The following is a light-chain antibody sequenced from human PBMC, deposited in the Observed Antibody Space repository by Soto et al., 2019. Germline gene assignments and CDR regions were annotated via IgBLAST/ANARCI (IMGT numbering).Light chain of an antibody. CDR1: QSVIHTSNNKSY. CDR2: WAS. CDR3: QKYYSTPRT. V-gene: IGKV4-1*01. Sequence: DIVMTQSPDSLAVSLGERATINCKSSQSVIHTSNNKSYLACYQQKPGQPPELLLYWASARESGVPDRFGGSGSGTDFTLTICSLQAEDVAVYYCQKYYSTPRTFGQGTKVEIK. J-gene: IGKJ2*01.